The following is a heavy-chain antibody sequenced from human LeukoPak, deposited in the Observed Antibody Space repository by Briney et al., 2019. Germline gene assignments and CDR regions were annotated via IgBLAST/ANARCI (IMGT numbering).Heavy chain of an antibody. V-gene: IGHV1-2*06. D-gene: IGHD1-26*01. CDR2: INPKSGDT. CDR1: GYIFTDYR. Sequence: GASVKVSCKASGYIFTDYRLYWVRQAPGQGLEWMGRINPKSGDTNYAQKFQGRVTMTNDTSITTAYMELRRLKSDDTALYFCATEDSRSGSYYDPWGQGTLVTVSS. J-gene: IGHJ5*02. CDR3: ATEDSRSGSYYDP.